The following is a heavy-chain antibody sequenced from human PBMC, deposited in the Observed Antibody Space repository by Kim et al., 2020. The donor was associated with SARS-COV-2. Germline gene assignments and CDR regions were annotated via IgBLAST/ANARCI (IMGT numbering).Heavy chain of an antibody. V-gene: IGHV6-1*01. Sequence: VKSRITINPDTSKNQFSLQLNSVTPEDTAVYYCARDRDGYNYKHQWVAFDIWGQGTMVTVSS. CDR3: ARDRDGYNYKHQWVAFDI. J-gene: IGHJ3*02. D-gene: IGHD5-12*01.